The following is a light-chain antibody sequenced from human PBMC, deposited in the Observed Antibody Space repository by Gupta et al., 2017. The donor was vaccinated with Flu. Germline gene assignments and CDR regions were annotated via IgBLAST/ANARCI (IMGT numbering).Light chain of an antibody. CDR2: EVI. Sequence: QSALTQPASVSGSPGQSITISCTGTSSDVGDYNYVSWYQQHPGQAPKLMIYEVINRPSGVSDRFSGAKSGNTASLTISGLHAEDEADYYCSSYITSSSLVIFGGGTKLTVL. V-gene: IGLV2-14*01. J-gene: IGLJ2*01. CDR3: SSYITSSSLVI. CDR1: SSDVGDYNY.